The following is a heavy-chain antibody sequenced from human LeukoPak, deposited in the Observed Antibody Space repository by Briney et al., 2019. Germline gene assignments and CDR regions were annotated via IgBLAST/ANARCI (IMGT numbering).Heavy chain of an antibody. Sequence: SETLSLTCAVSGGSFSGYSWTWIRQPPGQGLEWIGEIVHSGNTNYSPSLKSRVTISADTAKHQFSLQLTSVTAADTAVYYCARRPTYFGWRPSESPSYFDFWGRGTLVTVSS. D-gene: IGHD3-9*01. V-gene: IGHV4-34*12. CDR1: GGSFSGYS. CDR3: ARRPTYFGWRPSESPSYFDF. J-gene: IGHJ4*02. CDR2: IVHSGNT.